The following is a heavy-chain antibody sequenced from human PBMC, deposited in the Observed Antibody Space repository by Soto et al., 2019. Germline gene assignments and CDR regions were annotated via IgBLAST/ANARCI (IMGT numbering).Heavy chain of an antibody. CDR1: GGSISSGGYY. CDR3: ARGYGARPTFDY. CDR2: IYYSGST. D-gene: IGHD6-6*01. J-gene: IGHJ4*02. V-gene: IGHV4-31*03. Sequence: PSETLSLTCTVSGGSISSGGYYWSWIRQHPGKGLEWIGYIYYSGSTYYNPSLKSRVTISVDTSKNQFSLKLSSVTAADTAVYYCARGYGARPTFDYWGQGTLVPVSS.